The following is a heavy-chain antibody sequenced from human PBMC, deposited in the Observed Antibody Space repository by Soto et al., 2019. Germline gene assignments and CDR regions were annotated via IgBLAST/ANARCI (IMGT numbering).Heavy chain of an antibody. Sequence: GESLKISCQGSGYTFSNQWIAWVRQMPGKGLEWMGLTHPGNSESRYSPSIQGQVTMSVDKSINTAFLQWSSLKASDSAMYYCATHTSTGYWDCRGQGTLVTVSS. CDR1: GYTFSNQW. CDR3: ATHTSTGYWDC. CDR2: THPGNSES. D-gene: IGHD6-13*01. V-gene: IGHV5-51*01. J-gene: IGHJ4*02.